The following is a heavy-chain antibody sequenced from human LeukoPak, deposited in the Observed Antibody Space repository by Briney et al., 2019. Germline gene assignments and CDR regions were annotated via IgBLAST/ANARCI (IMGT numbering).Heavy chain of an antibody. CDR1: GGSISSSSYY. D-gene: IGHD1-26*01. CDR3: ARERREQLLPPYTRLVTYFDY. J-gene: IGHJ4*02. CDR2: NYYSGST. Sequence: SETLSLTCTVSGGSISSSSYYWGWIRQPPGKGLEWIGSNYYSGSTYYNPSLKSRVTISVDTSKNQLSLKLRSVTAADTAVYYCARERREQLLPPYTRLVTYFDYWGQGTLVTVSS. V-gene: IGHV4-39*07.